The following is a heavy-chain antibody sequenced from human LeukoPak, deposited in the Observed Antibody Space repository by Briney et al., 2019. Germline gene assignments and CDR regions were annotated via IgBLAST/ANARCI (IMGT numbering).Heavy chain of an antibody. V-gene: IGHV3-74*01. CDR3: AKGGSSFPGDN. Sequence: GGSLRLSCAASGFTFSSYWMHWVRQAPGKGLVWVSRINNDGGNTNYADSVKGRFAISRDNAKNMLYLQMNSLRAEDTAVYYCAKGGSSFPGDNWGQGTLVTVSS. D-gene: IGHD1-26*01. CDR1: GFTFSSYW. CDR2: INNDGGNT. J-gene: IGHJ4*02.